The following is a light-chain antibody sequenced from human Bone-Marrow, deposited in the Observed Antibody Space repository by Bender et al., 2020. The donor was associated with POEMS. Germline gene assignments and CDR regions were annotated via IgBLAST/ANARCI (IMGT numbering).Light chain of an antibody. CDR3: TSHTDDSSFS. V-gene: IGLV3-21*03. J-gene: IGLJ2*01. Sequence: SYVLTQPPSVSVAPGMTAKITCGGDNIGSKSLHWYQQKSDQAPVLVVHDDSARASGIPQRFSGSNSGNMATLTITGLQAEDEGDYYCTSHTDDSSFSFGGGTRLTVL. CDR1: NIGSKS. CDR2: DDS.